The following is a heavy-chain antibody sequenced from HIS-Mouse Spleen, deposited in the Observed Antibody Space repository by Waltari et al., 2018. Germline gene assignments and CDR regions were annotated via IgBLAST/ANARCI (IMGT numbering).Heavy chain of an antibody. V-gene: IGHV1-2*02. D-gene: IGHD6-19*01. Sequence: QVQLVQAGAEVKKPVASVKVSCKGSGYTSTAYHMHWLIQAPGQGLEWRGWFNPNSGGTNYAQKFQGRVTMTRDTSISPAYMELSRLRSDDTAVYYCARAAIGWTPRADPWGQGTLVTVFS. CDR1: GYTSTAYH. CDR3: ARAAIGWTPRADP. J-gene: IGHJ5*02. CDR2: FNPNSGGT.